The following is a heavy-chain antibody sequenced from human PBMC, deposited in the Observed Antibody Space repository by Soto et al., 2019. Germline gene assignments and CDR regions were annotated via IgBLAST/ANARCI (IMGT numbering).Heavy chain of an antibody. CDR2: ISAYNGDT. D-gene: IGHD1-26*01. J-gene: IGHJ4*02. Sequence: ASVKVSCKASGYSFTNYGITWVRQAPGQGFEWMGWISAYNGDTNYAQKLQGRVTMTTDASTSTAYLELRSLRSEDTAVYYCARNIGGATTPYPFDYWGQGTLVTVSS. CDR1: GYSFTNYG. CDR3: ARNIGGATTPYPFDY. V-gene: IGHV1-18*01.